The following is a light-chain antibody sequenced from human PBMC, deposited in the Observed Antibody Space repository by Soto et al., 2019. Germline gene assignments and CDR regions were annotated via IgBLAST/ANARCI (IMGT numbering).Light chain of an antibody. CDR1: QSVSSSY. J-gene: IGKJ5*01. CDR2: AAS. Sequence: EIVLTQSPGTLSLSPGERATLSCRASQSVSSSYLARYQQKPGQAPRLLIYAASSRATSIPDRFSGSGSGTDFTLTISRLEPEDFEVYYCQHYGSSPPITFGQGTRLEIK. V-gene: IGKV3-20*01. CDR3: QHYGSSPPIT.